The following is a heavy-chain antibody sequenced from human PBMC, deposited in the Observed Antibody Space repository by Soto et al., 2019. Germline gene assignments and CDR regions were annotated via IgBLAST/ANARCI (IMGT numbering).Heavy chain of an antibody. Sequence: QITLKESGPTLVKPTQTLTLTCSFSGFSLTTSAVAVGWVRQPPGKALEWLALISGNDDKRYSPSLKTRLTITKDSSNNQVVLTMTNMDPVDTGTYVCAHSEDSSAWMYYFDYWGQGALVIVSS. J-gene: IGHJ4*02. CDR2: ISGNDDK. V-gene: IGHV2-5*01. CDR1: GFSLTTSAVA. D-gene: IGHD6-19*01. CDR3: AHSEDSSAWMYYFDY.